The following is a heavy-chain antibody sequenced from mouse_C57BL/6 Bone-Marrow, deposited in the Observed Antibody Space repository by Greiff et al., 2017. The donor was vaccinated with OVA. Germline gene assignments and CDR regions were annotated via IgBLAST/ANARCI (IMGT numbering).Heavy chain of an antibody. D-gene: IGHD4-1*01. J-gene: IGHJ4*01. CDR2: ISNKANGYTT. V-gene: IGHV7-3*01. Sequence: EVQLVESGGGLVQPGGSLSLSCAASGFTFTDYYMSWVRQPPGKALEWLGFISNKANGYTTEYSASVKGRFTISRDNSQSILYLQMNALRAEDSATYYCARSLTGIYAMDYWGQGTSVTVSS. CDR3: ARSLTGIYAMDY. CDR1: GFTFTDYY.